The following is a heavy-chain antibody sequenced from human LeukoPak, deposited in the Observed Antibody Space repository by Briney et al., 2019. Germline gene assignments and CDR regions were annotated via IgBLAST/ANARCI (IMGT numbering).Heavy chain of an antibody. V-gene: IGHV4-39*07. Sequence: SGTLSLTCTVSGGSISSSSYYWGWIRQPPGKGLEWIGSIYYSGSTYYNPSLKSRVTISVDTSKNQFSLKLSSVTAADTAVYYCARDNRDGYNPLDYWGQGTLVTVSS. CDR3: ARDNRDGYNPLDY. CDR2: IYYSGST. J-gene: IGHJ4*02. D-gene: IGHD5-24*01. CDR1: GGSISSSSYY.